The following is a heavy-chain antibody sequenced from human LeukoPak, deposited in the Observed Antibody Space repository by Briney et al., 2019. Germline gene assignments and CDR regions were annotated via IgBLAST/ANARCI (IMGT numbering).Heavy chain of an antibody. D-gene: IGHD6-13*01. V-gene: IGHV3-74*01. CDR3: ARDHSSWEVPSDY. Sequence: PGGSLRLSCAASGFSFNTYWMHWVRQVPGKGLVWVSGMNTDGSDRSYADSVKGRFTISRDNAKNTLYLQMNSLRAEDTAVCYCARDHSSWEVPSDYWGQGTLVTVSS. CDR1: GFSFNTYW. CDR2: MNTDGSDR. J-gene: IGHJ4*02.